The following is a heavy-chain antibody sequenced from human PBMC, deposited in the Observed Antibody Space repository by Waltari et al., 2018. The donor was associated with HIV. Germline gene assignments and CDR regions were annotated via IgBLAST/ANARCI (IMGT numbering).Heavy chain of an antibody. CDR3: ARERATVSEGAYGMDV. D-gene: IGHD4-17*01. CDR2: IYSDGSQ. J-gene: IGHJ6*02. Sequence: EMQLVESGGGLIKWGGSLRRSCEASGVIVSSHYTRWFRQSPGKGLKWFAVIYSDGSQYYAESVKDRFTVSRDNSKNTLFLQMNSLRAEDTAVYYCARERATVSEGAYGMDVWGQGATVTVSS. V-gene: IGHV3-53*01. CDR1: GVIVSSHY.